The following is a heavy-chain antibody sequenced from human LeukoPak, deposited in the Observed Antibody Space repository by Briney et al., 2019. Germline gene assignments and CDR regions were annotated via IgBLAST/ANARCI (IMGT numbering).Heavy chain of an antibody. CDR2: IYTSGST. J-gene: IGHJ3*02. CDR1: GGSISSGSYY. D-gene: IGHD3-3*01. CDR3: ARAYYDFWSGSASAFDI. Sequence: TSQTLSLTCTVSGGSISSGSYYWSWIRQPVGKGLEWIGRIYTSGSTNYNPSLKSRVTISVDTSKNQFSLKLSSVTAADTAVYYCARAYYDFWSGSASAFDIWGQGTMITVSS. V-gene: IGHV4-61*02.